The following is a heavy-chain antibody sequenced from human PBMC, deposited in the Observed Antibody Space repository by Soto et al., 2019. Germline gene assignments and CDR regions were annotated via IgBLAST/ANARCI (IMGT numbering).Heavy chain of an antibody. D-gene: IGHD4-4*01. V-gene: IGHV4-39*01. CDR3: ARLARTSYNFDY. CDR1: GGSISSSSYY. CDR2: IYYSGST. Sequence: SETLSLTCTVSGGSISSSSYYWGWIRQPPGKGLEWIGSIYYSGSTYYNPSLKSRVTISVDTSKNQFSLKLSSVTAADTAVYYCARLARTSYNFDYWGQGTLVTVSS. J-gene: IGHJ4*02.